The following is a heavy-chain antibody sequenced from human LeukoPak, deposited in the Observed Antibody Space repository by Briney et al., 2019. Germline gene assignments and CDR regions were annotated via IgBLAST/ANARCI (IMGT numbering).Heavy chain of an antibody. CDR2: ISSSSSYI. CDR3: AIDRYSSGWYTFDY. V-gene: IGHV3-21*01. Sequence: GGSLRLSCAASGFTFSNFGINWVRQAPGKGLDGVSSISSSSSYISYADSVKGRFTISRDNAKNSLNLQMNSLRAEDTAVYYCAIDRYSSGWYTFDYWGQGTLVTVSS. J-gene: IGHJ4*02. D-gene: IGHD6-19*01. CDR1: GFTFSNFG.